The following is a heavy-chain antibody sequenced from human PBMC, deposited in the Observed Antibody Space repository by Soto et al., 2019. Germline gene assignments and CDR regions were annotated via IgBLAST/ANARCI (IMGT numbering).Heavy chain of an antibody. CDR3: ARGGGVGVAGSAAFDM. J-gene: IGHJ3*02. Sequence: QLHLVQSGAVVKKPGASVTVSCSASGYPVTAYYMHWVRQAPGRGLEWMGGINPATGAAKYTQTSKGRVTMTGDPPTSTVFMALSGLTSEDAAVFYCARGGGVGVAGSAAFDMWGQGTLVTVSS. V-gene: IGHV1-2*02. CDR1: GYPVTAYY. D-gene: IGHD3-3*01. CDR2: INPATGAA.